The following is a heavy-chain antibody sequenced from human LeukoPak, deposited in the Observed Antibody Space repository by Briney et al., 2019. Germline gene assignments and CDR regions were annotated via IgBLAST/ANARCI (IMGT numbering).Heavy chain of an antibody. CDR2: ITWNRDNI. D-gene: IGHD5-24*01. Sequence: GGSLRLSCTVSGFTFDDYAMHWVRHTPGKGLEWVAGITWNRDNIGYGDSVKGRFTISRDNVKNVLYLQMTSLRLEDTAVYYCARPSPPGDGYNPSDHWGQGSLVIVSS. CDR1: GFTFDDYA. V-gene: IGHV3-9*01. J-gene: IGHJ4*02. CDR3: ARPSPPGDGYNPSDH.